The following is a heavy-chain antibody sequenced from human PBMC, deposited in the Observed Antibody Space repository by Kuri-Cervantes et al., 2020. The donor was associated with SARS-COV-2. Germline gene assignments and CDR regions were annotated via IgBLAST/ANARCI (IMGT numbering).Heavy chain of an antibody. J-gene: IGHJ4*02. CDR3: ARDYYDSSGYYYPDY. CDR2: INHSGST. CDR1: GGSFSGYY. V-gene: IGHV4-34*01. Sequence: GSLRLSCAVYGGSFSGYYWSWIRQPPGKGLEWIGEINHSGSTNYNPSLKSRVTISVDTSKNQFSLKLSSVTAADTAVYYCARDYYDSSGYYYPDYWGQGTLVTVSS. D-gene: IGHD3-22*01.